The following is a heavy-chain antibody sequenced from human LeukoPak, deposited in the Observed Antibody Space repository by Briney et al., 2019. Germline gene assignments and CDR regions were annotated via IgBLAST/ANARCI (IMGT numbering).Heavy chain of an antibody. CDR2: FYSGGAT. V-gene: IGHV3-53*01. J-gene: IGHJ6*02. CDR3: GRGMDV. CDR1: GFIVSANY. Sequence: GGSLRLSCAASGFIVSANYMSWVRQTPGKGLEWVSIFYSGGATFYVDSVKGRFTISRDNSKNMLYLQMNSLRAEDTAVYYCGRGMDVWGQGTTVTVSS.